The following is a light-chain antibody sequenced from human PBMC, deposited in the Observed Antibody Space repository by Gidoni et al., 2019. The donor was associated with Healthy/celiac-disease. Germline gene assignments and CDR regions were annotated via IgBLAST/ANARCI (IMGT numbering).Light chain of an antibody. Sequence: DIQITQSPSTLSASVGYRVTITCRASQSISSWLAWYQQKPGKAPKLLINKASSLEGGVPSRFSGSGSGTEFTLTVSSLQPDDFATYYCQRYNSYPWTFGQGTKVEIK. CDR3: QRYNSYPWT. CDR2: KAS. J-gene: IGKJ1*01. CDR1: QSISSW. V-gene: IGKV1-5*03.